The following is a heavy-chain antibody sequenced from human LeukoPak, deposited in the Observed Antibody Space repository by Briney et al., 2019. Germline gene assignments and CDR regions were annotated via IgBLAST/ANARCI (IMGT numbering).Heavy chain of an antibody. D-gene: IGHD2-21*01. Sequence: ASVKVSCKASGYTFTSYDINWVRHATGQGLEWMGWMNTNSGNTGYAQKFQGRVTMTRNTSISTAYMELSSLGSEDAAVYYGARGTMWYWGQGTLVTVSS. V-gene: IGHV1-8*01. CDR2: MNTNSGNT. J-gene: IGHJ4*02. CDR1: GYTFTSYD. CDR3: ARGTMWY.